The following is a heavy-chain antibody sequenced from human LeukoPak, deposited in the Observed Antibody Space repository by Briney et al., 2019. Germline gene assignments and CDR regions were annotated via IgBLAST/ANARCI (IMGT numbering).Heavy chain of an antibody. CDR2: IYPADSDT. CDR1: GYSFRNQW. Sequence: GESLKISCKASGYSFRNQWIGWVRQMPGKGLEWMGIIYPADSDTRYRPSFQGQVTISADKSISTAYLHWSSLKASDTAMYYCAKLGAYSSSWYGFFNFWGQGSLVTVSS. D-gene: IGHD6-13*01. V-gene: IGHV5-51*01. CDR3: AKLGAYSSSWYGFFNF. J-gene: IGHJ4*02.